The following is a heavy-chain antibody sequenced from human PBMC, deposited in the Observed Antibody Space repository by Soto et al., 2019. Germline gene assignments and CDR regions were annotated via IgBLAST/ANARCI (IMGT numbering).Heavy chain of an antibody. CDR2: IYYSGST. J-gene: IGHJ4*02. D-gene: IGHD3-10*01. Sequence: SETLSLTCTVSGGSISSYYWSWIRQPPGKGLEWIGYIYYSGSTNYNPSLKSRVTISVDTSKNQFSLKLSSVTAADTAVYYCARSHVLLWCWEPDGHQLDYWGQGTLVIVSS. V-gene: IGHV4-59*08. CDR1: GGSISSYY. CDR3: ARSHVLLWCWEPDGHQLDY.